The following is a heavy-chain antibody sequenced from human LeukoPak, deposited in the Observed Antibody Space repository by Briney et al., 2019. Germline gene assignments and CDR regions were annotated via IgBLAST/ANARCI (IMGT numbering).Heavy chain of an antibody. CDR1: GFTFDTYA. Sequence: GGSLRLSCAASGFTFDTYAMHWVRQAPGKGLEFVSSISSSGGNTYYANSVKGRFTISRDDSKNTLYLQMGSLRPEDMAVYYCARASGRGLYYFDYWGQGTLVTVSS. D-gene: IGHD2-15*01. J-gene: IGHJ4*02. CDR2: ISSSGGNT. CDR3: ARASGRGLYYFDY. V-gene: IGHV3-64*01.